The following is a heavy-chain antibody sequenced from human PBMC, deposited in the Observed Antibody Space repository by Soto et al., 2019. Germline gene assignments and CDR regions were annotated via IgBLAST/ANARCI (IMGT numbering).Heavy chain of an antibody. Sequence: PSAPQSLTCTGSGGSISSYYGSWIRQLPGQGLEWIAYTSYSGNTNYNPSLQSRVTISLDTSKNQLSLKLTSMTAADTAVYYCARDMHAGFTHYFAPWGQGTLVTVSS. CDR1: GGSISSYY. CDR3: ARDMHAGFTHYFAP. J-gene: IGHJ5*02. CDR2: TSYSGNT. V-gene: IGHV4-59*01. D-gene: IGHD1-26*01.